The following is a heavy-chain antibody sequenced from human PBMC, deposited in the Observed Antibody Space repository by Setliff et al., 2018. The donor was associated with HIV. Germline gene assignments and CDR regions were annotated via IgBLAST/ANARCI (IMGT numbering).Heavy chain of an antibody. J-gene: IGHJ5*01. V-gene: IGHV4-34*01. D-gene: IGHD2-15*01. CDR1: GGSFSDYY. Sequence: SETLSLTCAAYGGSFSDYYWNWIRQTPGKGLEWLGEIDHRGRTNYNPSLKNRVTISRDTSKNQFSLRLSSTTVADTAVYYCARGFEGFCSGGSCHWFDSWGQGTLVTVSS. CDR3: ARGFEGFCSGGSCHWFDS. CDR2: IDHRGRT.